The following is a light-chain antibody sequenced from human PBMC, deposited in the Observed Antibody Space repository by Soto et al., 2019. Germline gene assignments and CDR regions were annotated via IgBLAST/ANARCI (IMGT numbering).Light chain of an antibody. Sequence: EIVMTQSPATLSVSPGERATLSCRASQSVSSNLAWYQQKPGQAPRLLIYGASTRATGIPARFSGSGSGTEFTLTISSLQSEDFAVYYCHQYNDWPPGTFGPGTKVDI. V-gene: IGKV3-15*01. CDR2: GAS. J-gene: IGKJ3*01. CDR1: QSVSSN. CDR3: HQYNDWPPGT.